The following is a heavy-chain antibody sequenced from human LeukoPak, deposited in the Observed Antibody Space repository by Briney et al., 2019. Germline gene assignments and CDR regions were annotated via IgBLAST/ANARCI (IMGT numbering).Heavy chain of an antibody. CDR3: ARDEYLWSGYYPNQAFDY. J-gene: IGHJ4*02. D-gene: IGHD3-3*01. V-gene: IGHV3-66*01. CDR1: EFSVGSNY. CDR2: IYSGGST. Sequence: PGGSLRLSCAASEFSVGSNYMTWVRQAPGKGLEWVSLIYSGGSTYYADSVKGRFTISRDNAKKSLYLQMNSLRAEDTAMYYCARDEYLWSGYYPNQAFDYWGQGTLVTVSS.